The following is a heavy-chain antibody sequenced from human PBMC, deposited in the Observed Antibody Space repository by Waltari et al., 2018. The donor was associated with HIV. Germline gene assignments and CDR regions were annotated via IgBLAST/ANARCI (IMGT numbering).Heavy chain of an antibody. CDR1: GGSIISPY. Sequence: QLQLQESGPGLVKPSETLSLTCAVSGGSIISPYRWTWIRQSPGKGLEWLGRVSASGGSTTYNPSLESRVTISADTSKNHFSLKMTSVTVADTAVYFCARLQWIQFRSFDVWGQGLRVTVSS. CDR3: ARLQWIQFRSFDV. J-gene: IGHJ3*01. D-gene: IGHD4-4*01. CDR2: VSASGGST. V-gene: IGHV4-4*07.